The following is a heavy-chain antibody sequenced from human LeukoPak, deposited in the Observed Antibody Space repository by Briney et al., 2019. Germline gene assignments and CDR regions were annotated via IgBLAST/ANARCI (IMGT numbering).Heavy chain of an antibody. Sequence: ASVKVSCKSSGYTFNGYYMHWVRQAPGQGLEWMGWINPNSGGTSYAQKFQGRVTMTRDTSISTAYMELSRLRSDDTAVYYCAKTYYYDSSGYLDAFDIWGQGTMVTVSS. CDR2: INPNSGGT. J-gene: IGHJ3*02. D-gene: IGHD3-22*01. CDR3: AKTYYYDSSGYLDAFDI. CDR1: GYTFNGYY. V-gene: IGHV1-2*02.